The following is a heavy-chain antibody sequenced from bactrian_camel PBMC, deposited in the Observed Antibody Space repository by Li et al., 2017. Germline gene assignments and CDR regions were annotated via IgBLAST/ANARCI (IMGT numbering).Heavy chain of an antibody. V-gene: IGHV3S25*01. J-gene: IGHJ4*01. D-gene: IGHD6*01. CDR2: IMILGATT. Sequence: QLVESGGGSVQAGGSLRLSCAASGYTFTPYCMAWFRQAPGKEREGVASIMILGATTYYADSVKGRFTISQDNAKNMVYLQMNSLKPEDTAHYYCAGAIAGWSGFLQGTQVTVS. CDR1: GYTFTPYC.